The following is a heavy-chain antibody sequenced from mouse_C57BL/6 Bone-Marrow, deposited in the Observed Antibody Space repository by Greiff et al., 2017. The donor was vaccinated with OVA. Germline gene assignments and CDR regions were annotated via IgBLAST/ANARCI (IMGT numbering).Heavy chain of an antibody. J-gene: IGHJ3*01. Sequence: QVQLKESGAELVKPGASVKMSCKASGYTFTTYPIEWMKQNHGKSLEWIGNFHPYNDDTKYNEKFKGKATLTVEKSSSTVYLELSRLTSDDSAVYYCARAYDGYYAWFAYWGQGTLVTVSA. V-gene: IGHV1-47*01. CDR3: ARAYDGYYAWFAY. CDR2: FHPYNDDT. CDR1: GYTFTTYP. D-gene: IGHD2-3*01.